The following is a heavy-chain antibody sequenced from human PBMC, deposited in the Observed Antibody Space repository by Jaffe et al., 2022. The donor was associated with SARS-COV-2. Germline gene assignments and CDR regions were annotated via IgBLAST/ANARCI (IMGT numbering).Heavy chain of an antibody. D-gene: IGHD4-17*01. J-gene: IGHJ3*02. V-gene: IGHV1-69*02. CDR2: IIPILGIA. Sequence: QVQLVQSGAEVKKPGSSVKVSCKASGGTFSSYTISWVRQAPGQGLEWMGRIIPILGIANYAQKFQGRVTITADKSTSTAYMELSSLRSEDTAVYYCARYTSYGDYVFDAFDIWGQGTMVTVSS. CDR3: ARYTSYGDYVFDAFDI. CDR1: GGTFSSYT.